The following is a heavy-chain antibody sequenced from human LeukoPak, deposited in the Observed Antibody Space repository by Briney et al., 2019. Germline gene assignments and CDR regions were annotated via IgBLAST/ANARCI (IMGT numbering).Heavy chain of an antibody. Sequence: SGGSLRLSFAXSXXTFXXXXXXXVXXXXGXXLEWVSYISDSSNISYPDSVKGRFTISRDNAKNSLYLQMNSLRDEDTAVYYCAKAVVTAFDYWGQGTLVTVSS. J-gene: IGHJ4*02. CDR3: AKAVVTAFDY. CDR1: XXTFXXXX. V-gene: IGHV3-69-1*01. D-gene: IGHD2-21*02. CDR2: ISDSSNI.